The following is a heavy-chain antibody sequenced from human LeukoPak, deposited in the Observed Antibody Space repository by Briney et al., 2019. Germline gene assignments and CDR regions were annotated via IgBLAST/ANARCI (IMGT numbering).Heavy chain of an antibody. CDR2: IYYSGST. J-gene: IGHJ3*02. V-gene: IGHV4-39*01. CDR1: GGSISSSSYY. D-gene: IGHD3-10*01. CDR3: TRPVTIGAFDI. Sequence: SETLSLTCTVSGGSISSSSYYWGWIRQPPGKGLEWIGSIYYSGSTYYNPSLKGRVTIPVGTSKNQFSLKLSSVTAADTAVYYSTRPVTIGAFDIWGQGTMVTVSS.